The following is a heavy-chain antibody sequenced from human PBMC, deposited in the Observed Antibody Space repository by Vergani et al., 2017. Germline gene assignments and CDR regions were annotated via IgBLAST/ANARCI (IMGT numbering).Heavy chain of an antibody. CDR3: AGEGICSSTSCYPFFDY. D-gene: IGHD2-2*01. CDR1: GFTFSSYS. V-gene: IGHV3-48*01. Sequence: EVQLVESGGGLVQPGGSLRLSCAASGFTFSSYSMNWVRQAPGKGLEWVSYISSSSSTIYYADSVKGRFTISRDNAKNSLYLQMNSLRAEDTAVYYCAGEGICSSTSCYPFFDYWGQGTLVTVSS. CDR2: ISSSSSTI. J-gene: IGHJ4*02.